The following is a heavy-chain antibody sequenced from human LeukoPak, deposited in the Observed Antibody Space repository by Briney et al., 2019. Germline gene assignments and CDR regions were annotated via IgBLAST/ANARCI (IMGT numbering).Heavy chain of an antibody. CDR1: GFTFSSYS. Sequence: PGGSLRLSCAASGFTFSSYSMNWVRQAPGKGLEWVSSISPSSSNIYYADSMKGRFTISRDDAKNSLYLQMNSLRAEDTAVYYCGRHQDRGSYHDPIFAFSGQGTLVTVSS. V-gene: IGHV3-21*01. CDR2: ISPSSSNI. J-gene: IGHJ4*02. CDR3: GRHQDRGSYHDPIFAF. D-gene: IGHD1-26*01.